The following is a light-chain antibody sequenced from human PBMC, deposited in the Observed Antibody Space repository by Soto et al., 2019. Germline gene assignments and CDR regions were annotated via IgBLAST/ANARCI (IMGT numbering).Light chain of an antibody. V-gene: IGLV2-14*03. CDR3: SSYSTPNILV. J-gene: IGLJ1*01. CDR2: DVN. Sequence: QSVLTQPASVSGSPGQSITISCTGTSSDVGGYNYVSWYQQHPGKAPKLLIFDVNTRPSGVSDRFSGSKSGNTASLTISGLQTDDEADYYCSSYSTPNILVFGSGTKGNVL. CDR1: SSDVGGYNY.